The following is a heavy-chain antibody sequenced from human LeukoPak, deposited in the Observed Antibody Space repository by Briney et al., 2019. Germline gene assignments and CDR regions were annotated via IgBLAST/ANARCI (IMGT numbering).Heavy chain of an antibody. CDR1: GFTFSSYA. Sequence: GGSLRLSCAASGFTFSSYAMHWVRQAPGKGLEWVVVISYDGSNKYYADSVKGRFTISRDNSKNTLYLQMNSLRAEDTAVYYCAREGAGIFRGLDYWGQGTLVTVSS. D-gene: IGHD6-19*01. V-gene: IGHV3-30*04. CDR3: AREGAGIFRGLDY. CDR2: ISYDGSNK. J-gene: IGHJ4*02.